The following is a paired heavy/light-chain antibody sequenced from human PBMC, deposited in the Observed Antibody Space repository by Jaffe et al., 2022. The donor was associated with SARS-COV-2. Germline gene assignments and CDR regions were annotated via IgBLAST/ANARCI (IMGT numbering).Heavy chain of an antibody. D-gene: IGHD3-3*01. CDR3: ARHNRNGYYVDRYYYGVDV. J-gene: IGHJ6*02. CDR1: GFTFSHHW. Sequence: EEQVVESGGGLVQPGGSLRLSCAASGFTFSHHWMSWVRQAPGKGLEWVASIKGDGSETYFVDSVKGRFTITRDNTKNSMYLQMNSLRAEDTALYYCARHNRNGYYVDRYYYGVDVWGQGTTVTVSS. CDR2: IKGDGSET. V-gene: IGHV3-7*01.
Light chain of an antibody. Sequence: DIQMTQSPSSLSASVGDRVTITCRASQTVNDYLHWYQHKPGKAPKLLIYATSNLQPGVPSRFTGSGSGSDFTLTISGLQPEDFATYYCQQSYSAPLTFGPGTKVDIK. J-gene: IGKJ3*01. CDR1: QTVNDY. CDR2: ATS. V-gene: IGKV1-39*01. CDR3: QQSYSAPLT.